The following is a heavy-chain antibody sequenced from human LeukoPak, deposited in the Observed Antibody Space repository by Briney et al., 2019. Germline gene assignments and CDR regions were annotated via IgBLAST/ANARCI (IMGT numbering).Heavy chain of an antibody. D-gene: IGHD2-21*02. CDR2: ISSSSSYI. CDR3: ARPPLAYCGGDCYFPY. CDR1: GFTFSSYA. J-gene: IGHJ4*02. Sequence: GGSLRLSCAASGFTFSSYAMSWVRQAPGKGLEWVSSISSSSSYIYYADSVKGRFTISRDNAKNSLYLQMNSLRAEDTAVYYCARPPLAYCGGDCYFPYWGQGTLVTVSS. V-gene: IGHV3-21*01.